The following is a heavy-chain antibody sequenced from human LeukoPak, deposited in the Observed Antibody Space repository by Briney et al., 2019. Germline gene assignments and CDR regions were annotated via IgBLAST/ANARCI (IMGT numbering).Heavy chain of an antibody. V-gene: IGHV3-48*03. CDR2: ISSSGGTI. CDR3: ARESAGYNYAQQAFDI. J-gene: IGHJ3*02. Sequence: PGGSLRLSCAASGFTSSNYEMNWIRQAPGKGLEWVSYISSSGGTIYYADSVKGRFTISRDNARNSLYLQMNSLRAEDTAVYYCARESAGYNYAQQAFDIWGQGTMVTVSS. D-gene: IGHD1-1*01. CDR1: GFTSSNYE.